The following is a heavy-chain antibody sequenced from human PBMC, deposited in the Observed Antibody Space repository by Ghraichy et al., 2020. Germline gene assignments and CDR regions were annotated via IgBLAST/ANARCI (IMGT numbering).Heavy chain of an antibody. Sequence: GGSLRLSCKASGFTFGDYALIWFRQAPGRGLEWVGFITSKPHGEATEYAASVKGRFTLSRDDSKSIAYLLMDSLKTEDTSVYYCSRGVVYRGTYYVDYWGQGTLVTVSS. J-gene: IGHJ4*02. CDR2: ITSKPHGEAT. V-gene: IGHV3-49*03. CDR3: SRGVVYRGTYYVDY. D-gene: IGHD2-8*02. CDR1: GFTFGDYA.